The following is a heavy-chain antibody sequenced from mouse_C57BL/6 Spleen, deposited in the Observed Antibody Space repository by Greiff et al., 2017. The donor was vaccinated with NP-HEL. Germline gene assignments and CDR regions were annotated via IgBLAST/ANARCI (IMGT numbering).Heavy chain of an antibody. CDR1: GYTFTSYW. J-gene: IGHJ1*03. D-gene: IGHD2-4*01. V-gene: IGHV1-69*01. Sequence: VQLQQPGAELVMPGASVKLSCKASGYTFTSYWMHWVKQRPGQGLEWIGEIDPSDSYTNYNQKFKGKSTLTVDKSSSTAYMQLSSLTSEDSAVYYCASRGLGYFDVWGTGTTVTVSS. CDR2: IDPSDSYT. CDR3: ASRGLGYFDV.